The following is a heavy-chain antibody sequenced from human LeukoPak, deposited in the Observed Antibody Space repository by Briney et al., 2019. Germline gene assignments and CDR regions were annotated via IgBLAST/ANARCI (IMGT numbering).Heavy chain of an antibody. CDR3: ARHYNGWYNFFDY. J-gene: IGHJ4*02. Sequence: PSETLSLTCTVSGGSISSSSYYWGWIRQPPGKGLEWIGSIYYSGSTYYNPSLKSRVTISVDTSKNQFSLKVTSVTAADTAVYYCARHYNGWYNFFDYWGQGTLVTVSS. CDR1: GGSISSSSYY. CDR2: IYYSGST. D-gene: IGHD6-19*01. V-gene: IGHV4-39*01.